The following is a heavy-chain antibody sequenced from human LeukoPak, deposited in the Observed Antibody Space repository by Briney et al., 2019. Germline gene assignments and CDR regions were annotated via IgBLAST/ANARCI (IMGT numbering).Heavy chain of an antibody. V-gene: IGHV1-2*02. CDR3: ARVSWEVGGIPGIAVAGWRH. D-gene: IGHD6-19*01. CDR1: GYTFTGYY. CDR2: INPNSGGT. Sequence: RRASVKVSCKTSGYTFTGYYMHWVRQAPGQGLEWMGWINPNSGGTNYAQKFQGRVTITRDTSISTAYMELSRLRYDDTAVYYCARVSWEVGGIPGIAVAGWRHWGQGTLVTVSS. J-gene: IGHJ4*02.